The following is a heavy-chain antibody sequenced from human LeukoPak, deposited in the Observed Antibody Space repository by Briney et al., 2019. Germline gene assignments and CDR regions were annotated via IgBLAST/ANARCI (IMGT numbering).Heavy chain of an antibody. CDR1: GGTFSSYA. Sequence: SVKVSCKASGGTFSSYAISWVRQAPGQGLEWMGGTIPIFGTANYAQKFQGRVTITADESTSTAYMELSSLRSEDTAVYYCAGDRDIVVVPAPATLDYWGQGTLVTVSS. CDR2: TIPIFGTA. CDR3: AGDRDIVVVPAPATLDY. J-gene: IGHJ4*02. V-gene: IGHV1-69*13. D-gene: IGHD2-2*01.